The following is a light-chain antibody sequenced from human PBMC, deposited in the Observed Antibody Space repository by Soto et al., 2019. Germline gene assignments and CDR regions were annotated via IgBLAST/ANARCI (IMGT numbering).Light chain of an antibody. CDR2: STS. CDR1: SSNIGSNT. CDR3: AAWDDRLDVYV. V-gene: IGLV1-44*01. Sequence: QPVLTQPPSASGTPGQIVAISCSGSSSNIGSNTVTWYQQLPGTAPKLLIYSTSQRSSGVPGRFSGSKSGASASLSLSGLQSEDEADYYCAAWDDRLDVYVFGTGTKLTVL. J-gene: IGLJ1*01.